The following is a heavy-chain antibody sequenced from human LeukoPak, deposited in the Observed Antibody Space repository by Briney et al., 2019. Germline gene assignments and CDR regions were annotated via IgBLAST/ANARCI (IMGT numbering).Heavy chain of an antibody. D-gene: IGHD2-15*01. CDR2: ISGSGGST. CDR1: GFTFSSYA. Sequence: GGSLRPSCAASGFTFSSYAMSWVRQAPGKGLEWVSAISGSGGSTYYADSVKGRFTISRDNSKNTLYLQMDSLRAEDTAVYYCAKGDRYCSGGSCPYYYYYYGMDVWGQGTTVTVSS. J-gene: IGHJ6*02. CDR3: AKGDRYCSGGSCPYYYYYYGMDV. V-gene: IGHV3-23*01.